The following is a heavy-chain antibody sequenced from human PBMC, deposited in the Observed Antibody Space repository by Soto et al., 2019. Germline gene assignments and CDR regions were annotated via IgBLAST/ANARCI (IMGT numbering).Heavy chain of an antibody. CDR1: GYIFTTYG. V-gene: IGHV1-18*01. J-gene: IGHJ4*02. D-gene: IGHD1-1*01. CDR2: ISAHNGNT. Sequence: QVHLVQSGAEVKKPGASVKVSCKGSGYIFTTYGITWVRQAPGQGLEWMGWISAHNGNTNYAQKLQGRVTVTRDTCTSTAYMELMNLRSDDTAVYYCARGRYGDYWGQGALVTVSS. CDR3: ARGRYGDY.